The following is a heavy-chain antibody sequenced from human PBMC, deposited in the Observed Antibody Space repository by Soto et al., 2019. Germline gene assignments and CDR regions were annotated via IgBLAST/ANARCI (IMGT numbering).Heavy chain of an antibody. CDR2: ISGDGVTK. Sequence: EVQLVESGGALVQRGGSLRLSCAASGFPFSSSWLHWVRHTPAKGLDWVARISGDGVTKYYADSVTGRFTVSRDNAKNTLSLQISGLRAEDTAVYYCAREYYGLLTGYNTDCWGQGTLVSVAS. J-gene: IGHJ4*02. CDR3: AREYYGLLTGYNTDC. D-gene: IGHD3-9*01. V-gene: IGHV3-74*01. CDR1: GFPFSSSW.